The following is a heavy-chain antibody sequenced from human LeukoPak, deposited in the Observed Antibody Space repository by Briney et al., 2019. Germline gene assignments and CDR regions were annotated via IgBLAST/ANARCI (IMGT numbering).Heavy chain of an antibody. Sequence: GASVKVSCKASGYTFTGYYMHWVRQAPGQGLEWMGWINPKSGGTNYAQKFQGRVTMTRDTSISTAYMELSRLRSDDTAVYYCARGYCSSTSCLRGFDPWGQGTLVTVSS. CDR2: INPKSGGT. D-gene: IGHD2-2*01. J-gene: IGHJ5*02. V-gene: IGHV1-2*02. CDR3: ARGYCSSTSCLRGFDP. CDR1: GYTFTGYY.